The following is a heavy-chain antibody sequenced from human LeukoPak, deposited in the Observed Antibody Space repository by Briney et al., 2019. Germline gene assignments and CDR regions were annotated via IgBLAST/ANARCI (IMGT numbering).Heavy chain of an antibody. CDR1: GGSISSYC. CDR2: IYYSGST. D-gene: IGHD4-17*01. V-gene: IGHV4-59*01. J-gene: IGHJ4*02. Sequence: SETLSLTCTVSGGSISSYCWSWIRQPPGKGLEWIGYIYYSGSTNYNPSLKSRVTISVDTSKNQFSLKLSSVTAADTAVYYCARADYGDSILFDYWGQGTLVTVSS. CDR3: ARADYGDSILFDY.